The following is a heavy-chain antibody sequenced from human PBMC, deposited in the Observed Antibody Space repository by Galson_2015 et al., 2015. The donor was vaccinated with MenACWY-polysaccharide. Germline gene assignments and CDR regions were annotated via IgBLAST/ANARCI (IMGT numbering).Heavy chain of an antibody. CDR1: GDSVYSYSAA. D-gene: IGHD5-18*01. CDR3: AREEDTAMVNDAFEI. Sequence: CAISGDSVYSYSAAWNWIRQSPSRGLEWLGRTYYRSKWYNDYAVSVKSRITINPDTSKNQFSLQLNSVTPEDTAVYYCAREEDTAMVNDAFEIWGQGTMVTVSS. CDR2: TYYRSKWYN. V-gene: IGHV6-1*01. J-gene: IGHJ3*02.